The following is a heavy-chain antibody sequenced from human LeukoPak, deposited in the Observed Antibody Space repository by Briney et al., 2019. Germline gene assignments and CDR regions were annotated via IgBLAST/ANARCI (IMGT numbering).Heavy chain of an antibody. V-gene: IGHV1-18*01. Sequence: ASVKVSCKASGYTFTSYGISWVRQAPGRGLEWMGWISAYNGNTNYAQKLQGRVTMTTDTSTSTAYMELRSLRSDDTAVYYCATSRRFFDWLNNAFDIWGQGTMVTVSS. CDR1: GYTFTSYG. CDR2: ISAYNGNT. J-gene: IGHJ3*02. CDR3: ATSRRFFDWLNNAFDI. D-gene: IGHD3-9*01.